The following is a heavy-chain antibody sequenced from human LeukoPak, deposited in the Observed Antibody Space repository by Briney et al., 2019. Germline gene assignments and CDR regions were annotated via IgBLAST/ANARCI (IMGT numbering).Heavy chain of an antibody. V-gene: IGHV4-31*03. J-gene: IGHJ4*02. CDR2: IYYSVST. CDR1: GGSINSVGYF. CDR3: ARLPADSSAWYVDY. D-gene: IGHD6-19*01. Sequence: PSQTLSLTCTVSGGSINSVGYFWSWIRQHPGKGLEYIGYIYYSVSTYYNPSLKSRVTISIDTSKNQFSLELSSLTAADTAVYYCARLPADSSAWYVDYWGQGTLVTVSS.